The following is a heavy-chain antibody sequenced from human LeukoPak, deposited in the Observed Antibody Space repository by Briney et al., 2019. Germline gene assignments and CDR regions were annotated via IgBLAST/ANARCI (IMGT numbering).Heavy chain of an antibody. J-gene: IGHJ3*02. V-gene: IGHV5-51*01. D-gene: IGHD4-17*01. CDR1: GYGFTSYW. CDR3: AISMYGDPSGAFDI. Sequence: GESLKISCKGSGYGFTSYWIGWVRQMPGKGLEWMGIIYLRDSDTRYSPSFQGQITILADKSISTAYVQWSSLKASDTAMYYCAISMYGDPSGAFDIWGQGTMVTVSS. CDR2: IYLRDSDT.